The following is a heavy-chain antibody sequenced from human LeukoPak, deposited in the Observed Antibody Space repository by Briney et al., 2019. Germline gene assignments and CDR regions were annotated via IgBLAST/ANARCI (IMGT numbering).Heavy chain of an antibody. CDR3: ARDRYDFWSGYYTGWFDP. D-gene: IGHD3-3*01. Sequence: SETLSLTCTVSGGSISSGSYYWSWIRQPAGKGLEWIGRIYTSGSTNYNPSLKSRVTISVDTSKNQFSLKLSSVTAADTAVYHCARDRYDFWSGYYTGWFDPWGQGTLVTVSS. CDR1: GGSISSGSYY. CDR2: IYTSGST. J-gene: IGHJ5*02. V-gene: IGHV4-61*02.